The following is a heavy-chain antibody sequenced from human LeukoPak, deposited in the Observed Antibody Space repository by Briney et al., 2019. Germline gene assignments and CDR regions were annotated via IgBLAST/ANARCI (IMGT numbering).Heavy chain of an antibody. CDR2: IKQDGSDK. CDR1: GFTFGSYW. Sequence: GGSLRLSCAASGFTFGSYWMSWVRQAPGKGLEWVANIKQDGSDKYYVDSVKGRFTISRDNAKNSLYLQMNSLRAEDTAVCYCARDPYDSSWGLCYFDYWGQGNLVTVSS. D-gene: IGHD3-22*01. J-gene: IGHJ4*02. CDR3: ARDPYDSSWGLCYFDY. V-gene: IGHV3-7*04.